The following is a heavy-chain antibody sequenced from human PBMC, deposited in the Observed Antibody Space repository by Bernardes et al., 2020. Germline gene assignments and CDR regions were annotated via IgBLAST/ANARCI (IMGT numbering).Heavy chain of an antibody. V-gene: IGHV3-30*18. CDR2: ISHDGSNK. CDR1: GFTFSSYG. CDR3: AKSGRAFTVPAFDP. J-gene: IGHJ5*02. Sequence: GGSLRLSCAASGFTFSSYGMHWVRQAPGKGLEWVAVISHDGSNKYYADSVKGRFTISRDTSKNTLYLQMNSLRAEDTAVYYCAKSGRAFTVPAFDPVGQGALVTDSS. D-gene: IGHD4-17*01.